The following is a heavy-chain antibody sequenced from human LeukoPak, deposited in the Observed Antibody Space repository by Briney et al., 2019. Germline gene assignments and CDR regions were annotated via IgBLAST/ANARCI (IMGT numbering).Heavy chain of an antibody. Sequence: GGSLRLSCAASGFSVSSNYMSWVRQAPGKGLEWVAFIRYDGSNKYYADSVKGRFTISRDNSKNTLYLQMNSLRAEDTAVYYCAKDLLGLRSNTNSSGWYGRVLGDAFDIWGQGTMVTVSS. J-gene: IGHJ3*02. D-gene: IGHD6-19*01. CDR1: GFSVSSNY. CDR3: AKDLLGLRSNTNSSGWYGRVLGDAFDI. CDR2: IRYDGSNK. V-gene: IGHV3-30*02.